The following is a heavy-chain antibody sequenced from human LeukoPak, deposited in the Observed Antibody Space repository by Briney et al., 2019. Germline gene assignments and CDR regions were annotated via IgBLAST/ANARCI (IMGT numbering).Heavy chain of an antibody. V-gene: IGHV4-59*08. CDR3: ASFLSPRYCSSTSCYGLSFDY. Sequence: SETLSLTCTVSGGSISSYYWSWIRQPPGKGLEWIGYIYYSGSTNYNPSLKSRVTISVDTSKNQFSLKLSSVTAADTAVYYCASFLSPRYCSSTSCYGLSFDYWGQGTLVTVSS. CDR1: GGSISSYY. J-gene: IGHJ4*02. CDR2: IYYSGST. D-gene: IGHD2-2*01.